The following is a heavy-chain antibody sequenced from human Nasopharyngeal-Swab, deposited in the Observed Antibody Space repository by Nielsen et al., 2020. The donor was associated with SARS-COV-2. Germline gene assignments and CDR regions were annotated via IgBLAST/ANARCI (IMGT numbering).Heavy chain of an antibody. CDR2: ISSSSSYT. V-gene: IGHV3-11*03. CDR3: ARSTSSSWYRPLDY. CDR1: GFTFSDYH. Sequence: GESLKISCAASGFTFSDYHMSWIRQAPGKGLEWVSYISSSSSYTDYADSVKGRFTISRDNAKNSLYLQMDNLRAEDTAVYYCARSTSSSWYRPLDYWGQGTLV. J-gene: IGHJ4*02. D-gene: IGHD6-13*01.